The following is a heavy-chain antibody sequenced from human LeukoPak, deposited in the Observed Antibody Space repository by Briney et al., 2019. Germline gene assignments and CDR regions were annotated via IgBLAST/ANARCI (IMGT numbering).Heavy chain of an antibody. Sequence: GGSLRLSCAASGFTFSTYSMNWVRQAPGKGLEWVSYISSSSSTIYYADSVKGRFTFSRDNAKNSLYPQMNSLRAEDTAVYYCARGSTYYDSSGQVPFDYWGQGTLVTVSS. D-gene: IGHD3-22*01. CDR2: ISSSSSTI. J-gene: IGHJ4*02. CDR1: GFTFSTYS. V-gene: IGHV3-48*01. CDR3: ARGSTYYDSSGQVPFDY.